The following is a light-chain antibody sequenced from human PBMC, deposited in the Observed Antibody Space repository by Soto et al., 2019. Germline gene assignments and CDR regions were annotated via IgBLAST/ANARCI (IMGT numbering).Light chain of an antibody. CDR3: QQRSNWPLT. Sequence: EIVLTQSPGTLSLSPGERATLSCRASQSVNSLYLAWYQQKPGQAPRLLIYGASNRATGIPARFSGSGSGTDFTLTISSLEPEDFAVYYCQQRSNWPLTFGGGTKVDIK. J-gene: IGKJ4*01. CDR1: QSVNSLY. CDR2: GAS. V-gene: IGKV3-11*01.